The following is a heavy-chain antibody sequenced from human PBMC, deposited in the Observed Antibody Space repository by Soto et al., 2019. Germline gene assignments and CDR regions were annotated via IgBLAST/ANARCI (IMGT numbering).Heavy chain of an antibody. J-gene: IGHJ4*02. CDR1: GFTFSDYS. V-gene: IGHV3-11*06. D-gene: IGHD6-6*01. Sequence: GGSLRLSCAASGFTFSDYSISWIRQAPGKGLEWVSYITGSSRNTNYADSVKGRFTISRDNTKKSLYLHMDSLRPEDTAVYYCAREYGSYHYFDCWGQGTLVTVSS. CDR3: AREYGSYHYFDC. CDR2: ITGSSRNT.